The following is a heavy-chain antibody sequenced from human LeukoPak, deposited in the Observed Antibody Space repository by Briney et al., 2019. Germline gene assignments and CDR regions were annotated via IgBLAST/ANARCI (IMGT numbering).Heavy chain of an antibody. CDR2: ISYDAGKT. CDR1: GFTFSNFA. V-gene: IGHV3-30*04. D-gene: IGHD3-10*01. Sequence: PGRSLRLSCAASGFTFSNFAMHWVRQAPGKGLEWVAGISYDAGKTYYADSVRGRFTISRDTSKNTLYLQMNGLRAEDTAVYYCARDSGRSATYFNYWGHGTLVTVSS. CDR3: ARDSGRSATYFNY. J-gene: IGHJ4*01.